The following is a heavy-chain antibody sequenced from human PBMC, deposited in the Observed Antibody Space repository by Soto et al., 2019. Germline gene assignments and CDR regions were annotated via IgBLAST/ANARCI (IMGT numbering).Heavy chain of an antibody. J-gene: IGHJ4*02. V-gene: IGHV1-18*01. CDR3: ARGGYGDY. D-gene: IGHD1-1*01. Sequence: QVHLVQSGAEVKKPGASVKVSCKASGYTFTSYGITWVRQAPGQGLEWMGWISAHNGNTDYAQKLQGRVIVTRDTSTSTAYMELRSLISDDPAVYYCARGGYGDYWGQGALVTVSS. CDR2: ISAHNGNT. CDR1: GYTFTSYG.